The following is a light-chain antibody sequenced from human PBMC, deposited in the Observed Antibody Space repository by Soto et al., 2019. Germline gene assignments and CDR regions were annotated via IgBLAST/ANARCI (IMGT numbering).Light chain of an antibody. CDR3: STYAGNSTLV. Sequence: QSALTQPASVSGSPRQSITISCTGTGSDVGGYNYVSWYQQDPGKAPKLMIYDVTYRPSGISNRFSGSKSGNTASLTISGLQADDEADYYCSTYAGNSTLVFGTGTKLTVL. J-gene: IGLJ1*01. V-gene: IGLV2-14*01. CDR2: DVT. CDR1: GSDVGGYNY.